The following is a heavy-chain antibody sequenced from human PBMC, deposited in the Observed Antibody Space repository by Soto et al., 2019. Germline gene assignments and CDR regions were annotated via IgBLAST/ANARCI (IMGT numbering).Heavy chain of an antibody. D-gene: IGHD3-16*02. V-gene: IGHV1-18*01. J-gene: IGHJ5*02. CDR1: GYMFTSYG. CDR2: ISAYNGKT. Sequence: QLQLVQSGAEVKKPGASVKVSCKAYGYMFTSYGITWVRQAPGQGLEWMGWISAYNGKTQYAQQLQGRLTLTTDTPTSTAYMELMSLRSDDTAVYYCARDPSYRGDYRGWFGPWGQGTLVTVSS. CDR3: ARDPSYRGDYRGWFGP.